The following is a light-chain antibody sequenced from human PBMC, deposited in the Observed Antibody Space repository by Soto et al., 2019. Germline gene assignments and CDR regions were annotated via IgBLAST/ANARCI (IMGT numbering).Light chain of an antibody. J-gene: IGLJ1*01. V-gene: IGLV2-14*01. CDR1: SSDVGAYNY. CDR2: HVT. CDR3: CSYKTSNTFV. Sequence: SVLTQPASVSGSLGQSITISCSGTSSDVGAYNYVSWYQQYPGKAPKLMIYHVTDRPSGVSNRFSGSKSGNTASLTISGLQAEDEDDYYCCSYKTSNTFVFGTGTKVTVL.